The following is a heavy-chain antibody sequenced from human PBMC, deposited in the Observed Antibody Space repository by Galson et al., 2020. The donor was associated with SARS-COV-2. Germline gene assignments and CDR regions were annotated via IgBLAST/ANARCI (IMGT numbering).Heavy chain of an antibody. D-gene: IGHD1-1*01. Sequence: SLKISCAASGFTFDDYAMHWVRQAPGKGLEWVSGISWNSGSIGYADSVKGRFTISRDNAKNSLYLQMNSLRAEDTALYYCATLPLGVRGTNYYYYMDVWGKGTTVTVSS. CDR2: ISWNSGSI. CDR3: ATLPLGVRGTNYYYYMDV. CDR1: GFTFDDYA. J-gene: IGHJ6*03. V-gene: IGHV3-9*01.